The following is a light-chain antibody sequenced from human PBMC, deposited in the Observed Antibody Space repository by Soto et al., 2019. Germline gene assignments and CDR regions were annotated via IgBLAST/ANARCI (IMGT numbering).Light chain of an antibody. CDR3: SSYTSSSTLVV. CDR1: SSDVGGYNY. V-gene: IGLV2-14*01. Sequence: QSALTQPASVSGSPGQSITISCTGTSSDVGGYNYVSWYQQHPGKAPKLMIFDVSYRPSGVSNRFSGSKSGNTASLTISGLQAEDEADYYCSSYTSSSTLVVFDGGTKLTVL. CDR2: DVS. J-gene: IGLJ2*01.